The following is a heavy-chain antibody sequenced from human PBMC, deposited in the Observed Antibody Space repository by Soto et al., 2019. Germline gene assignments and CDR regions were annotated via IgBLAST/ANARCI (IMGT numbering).Heavy chain of an antibody. Sequence: VQLLGSGGGLVQPGGSLRLSCAASGFTFSSYATSWVRQVPGKGLEWVSIISGSGGSTYYADSVKGRFTISRDNSKNTLYLQMNSLRAEDTAVYYCARGDYYDFWSGYNYYFDYWGQGILVTVSS. CDR2: ISGSGGST. V-gene: IGHV3-23*01. CDR1: GFTFSSYA. D-gene: IGHD3-3*01. J-gene: IGHJ4*02. CDR3: ARGDYYDFWSGYNYYFDY.